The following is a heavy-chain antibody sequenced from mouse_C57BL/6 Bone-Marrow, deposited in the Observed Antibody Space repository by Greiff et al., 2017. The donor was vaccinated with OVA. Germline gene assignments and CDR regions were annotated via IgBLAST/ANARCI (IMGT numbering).Heavy chain of an antibody. J-gene: IGHJ2*01. CDR2: ISSGSSTI. V-gene: IGHV5-17*01. Sequence: EVHLVESGGGLVKPGGSLKLSCAASGFTFSDYGMHWVRQAPEKGLEWVAYISSGSSTIYYADTVKGRFTISRDNAKNTLFLQMTSLRSEDTAKYYWGRDYDYDRGDYWGQGTTLTVSS. CDR3: GRDYDYDRGDY. CDR1: GFTFSDYG. D-gene: IGHD2-4*01.